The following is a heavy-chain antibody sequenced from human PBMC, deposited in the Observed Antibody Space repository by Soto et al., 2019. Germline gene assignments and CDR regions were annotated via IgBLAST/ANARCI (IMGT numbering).Heavy chain of an antibody. Sequence: QVQLQESGPGLVKPSETLSLTCTVSGGSISSYYWSWIRQPPGKGLEWIGYIYYSGSTNYNPSLKSRVTISVDTSKNQFSLKLSSVTAADTAVYYCARREQLVPYNRFDPWGQGTLVTVSS. V-gene: IGHV4-59*01. D-gene: IGHD6-6*01. CDR1: GGSISSYY. CDR2: IYYSGST. J-gene: IGHJ5*02. CDR3: ARREQLVPYNRFDP.